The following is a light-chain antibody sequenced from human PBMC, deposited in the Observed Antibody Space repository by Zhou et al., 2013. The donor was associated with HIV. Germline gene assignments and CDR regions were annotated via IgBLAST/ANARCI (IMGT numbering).Light chain of an antibody. CDR1: QSVSSSY. V-gene: IGKV3D-20*02. J-gene: IGKJ4*01. CDR2: GAS. Sequence: EIVLTQSPATLSLSPGERATLSCRASQSVSSSYLAWYQQKPGQAPRLLIYGASSWATGIPDRFSGCGSGTDFTLTISSLEPEDFAVYYCQQRSNWPPLTFGGGTKVEIK. CDR3: QQRSNWPPLT.